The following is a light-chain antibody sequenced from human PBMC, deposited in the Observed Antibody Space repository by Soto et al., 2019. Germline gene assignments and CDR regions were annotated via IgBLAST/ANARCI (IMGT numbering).Light chain of an antibody. V-gene: IGKV2-30*01. Sequence: DVVMTQSPLSLPVTLGQPASISCRSSQSLAYIDGNTYLNWFHQRPGQSPRRLIYQVSNRDSGVPDRFGGSGSGIDSTQKISRVEADDVGVYYCMQGTRWPPYTFGQGTKLEIK. CDR1: QSLAYIDGNTY. CDR2: QVS. J-gene: IGKJ2*01. CDR3: MQGTRWPPYT.